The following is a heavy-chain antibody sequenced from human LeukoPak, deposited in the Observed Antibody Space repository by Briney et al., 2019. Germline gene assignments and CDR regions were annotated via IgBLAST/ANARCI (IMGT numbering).Heavy chain of an antibody. D-gene: IGHD3-9*01. V-gene: IGHV3-7*01. J-gene: IGHJ4*02. Sequence: GGSLRLSCAASGFTFSSYWMSWVRQAPGKGLEWVANIKQDGSEKYYVDSVKGRFTISRDNAKNSLYLQMNSLRAEDTAVYYCPRAHRGGILTGYHPMYYFDYWGQGTLVTVSS. CDR3: PRAHRGGILTGYHPMYYFDY. CDR2: IKQDGSEK. CDR1: GFTFSSYW.